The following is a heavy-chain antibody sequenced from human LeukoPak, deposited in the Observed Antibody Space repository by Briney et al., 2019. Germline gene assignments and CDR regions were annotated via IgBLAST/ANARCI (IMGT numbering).Heavy chain of an antibody. J-gene: IGHJ4*02. D-gene: IGHD5-24*01. Sequence: GGSLRLSCAASGFTFSSYAMHWVRQAPGKGLEWVAVISYDGSNKYYADSVKGRFTISRDNSKNTLYLQMNSLRAEDTAVYYCARDYGDGYKDYWGQGTLVTVSS. V-gene: IGHV3-30*04. CDR2: ISYDGSNK. CDR1: GFTFSSYA. CDR3: ARDYGDGYKDY.